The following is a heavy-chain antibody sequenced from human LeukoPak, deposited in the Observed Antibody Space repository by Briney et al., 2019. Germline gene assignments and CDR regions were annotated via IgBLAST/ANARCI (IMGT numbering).Heavy chain of an antibody. V-gene: IGHV3-53*01. Sequence: PGGSLRLSCAASGFIVNSNYMNWVRQAPGKGLEWVSVLYSDDTTYYADSVKGRFTISRDNSKNTVYLQMNSLRPEDTAVYYCAKDISSWYGSFDYWGQGTLVTVSS. D-gene: IGHD6-13*01. CDR1: GFIVNSNY. J-gene: IGHJ4*02. CDR2: LYSDDTT. CDR3: AKDISSWYGSFDY.